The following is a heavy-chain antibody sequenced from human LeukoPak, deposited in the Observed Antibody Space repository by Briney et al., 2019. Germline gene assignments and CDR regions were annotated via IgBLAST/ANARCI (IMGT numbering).Heavy chain of an antibody. CDR2: ISGSGGST. J-gene: IGHJ4*02. CDR3: ASYDSSGYYHYFDY. V-gene: IGHV3-23*01. D-gene: IGHD3-22*01. Sequence: QAGGSLRLSCAASGFTFSSYSMNWVRQAPGKGLEWVSAISGSGGSTDYADSVKGRFTISRDNSKNTLYMQMNSLRAEDTAVYYCASYDSSGYYHYFDYWGQGTLVTVSS. CDR1: GFTFSSYS.